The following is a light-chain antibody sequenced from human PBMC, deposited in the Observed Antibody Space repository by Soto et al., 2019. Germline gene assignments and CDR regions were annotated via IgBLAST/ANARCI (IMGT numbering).Light chain of an antibody. Sequence: QSVLTQPASVSGSPGQSITISCTGTSSDVGSYNLVSWYQQHPGKAPKLMIYEGSKRPSGVSNRFSGSKSGNTASLTISGLQAEDEADYYCCSYAGSSTLGVFGTVTKLTVL. CDR2: EGS. CDR1: SSDVGSYNL. CDR3: CSYAGSSTLGV. V-gene: IGLV2-23*01. J-gene: IGLJ1*01.